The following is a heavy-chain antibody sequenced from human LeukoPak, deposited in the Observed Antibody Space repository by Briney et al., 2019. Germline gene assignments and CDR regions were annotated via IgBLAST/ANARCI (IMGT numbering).Heavy chain of an antibody. CDR3: ARAEVRGVISDY. J-gene: IGHJ4*02. D-gene: IGHD3-10*01. CDR2: FDPEDGET. Sequence: ASVKVSCKVSGYTLTELSMHWVRQAPGKGPEWMGGFDPEDGETIYAQKFQGRVTMTEDTSTDTAYMELSSLRSEDTAVYYCARAEVRGVISDYWGQGTLVTVSS. CDR1: GYTLTELS. V-gene: IGHV1-24*01.